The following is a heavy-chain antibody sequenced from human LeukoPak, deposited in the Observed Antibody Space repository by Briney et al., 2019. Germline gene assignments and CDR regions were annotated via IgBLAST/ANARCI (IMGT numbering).Heavy chain of an antibody. D-gene: IGHD5-18*01. CDR3: ARIHLGRYFDY. CDR2: SYPGDSDT. J-gene: IGHJ4*02. CDR1: GYSFTSYW. V-gene: IGHV5-51*01. Sequence: GESLKISCKGSGYSFTSYWIGWVRQMPGKGLEWMGISYPGDSDTRYSPPCQGQVTISPNKSISTAYLHWSNLKAPDTTMYSCARIHLGRYFDYWGQGNLVTVSS.